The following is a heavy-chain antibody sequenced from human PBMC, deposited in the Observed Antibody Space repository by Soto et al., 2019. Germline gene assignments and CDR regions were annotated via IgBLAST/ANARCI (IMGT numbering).Heavy chain of an antibody. CDR2: ISSSSSTI. V-gene: IGHV3-48*01. CDR1: GFTFSSYS. J-gene: IGHJ6*02. Sequence: EVQLVESGGGLVQPGGSLRLSCAASGFTFSSYSMNWVRQAPGKGLEWVSYISSSSSTIYYADSVKGRFTISRDNAKNSLYLQMNSLRAEDTAVYYCAREDYGGSSGGMDVWGQGTTVTVSS. CDR3: AREDYGGSSGGMDV. D-gene: IGHD2-15*01.